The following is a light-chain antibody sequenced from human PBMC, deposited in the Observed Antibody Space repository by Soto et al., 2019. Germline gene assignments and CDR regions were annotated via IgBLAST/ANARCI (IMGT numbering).Light chain of an antibody. J-gene: IGKJ4*01. CDR1: QSGSSSY. CDR3: QQYGSSPT. CDR2: AAS. Sequence: EMVLTQSPGTLSLSPGERATLSCSASQSGSSSYLAWYQQKPGQAPRLLIYAASSRATGIPDRFSGSGSGTDFTLTISRLDPEDFAVYYCQQYGSSPTFGGGTKVEIK. V-gene: IGKV3-20*01.